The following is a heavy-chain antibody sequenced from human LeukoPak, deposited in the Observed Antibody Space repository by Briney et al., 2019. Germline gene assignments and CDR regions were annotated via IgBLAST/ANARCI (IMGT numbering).Heavy chain of an antibody. CDR3: TTDRADLGY. CDR2: IKSQADSRTT. Sequence: GGSLSLSCAPSGFTLCSAWMNWVRDAPGEGLEWVCRIKSQADSRTTDYAAPVKGRFTVSRDDSKKTLYLQMNSLKSEDTAVYYCTTDRADLGYWGQGTLVTVSS. D-gene: IGHD3-3*01. CDR1: GFTLCSAW. J-gene: IGHJ4*02. V-gene: IGHV3-15*07.